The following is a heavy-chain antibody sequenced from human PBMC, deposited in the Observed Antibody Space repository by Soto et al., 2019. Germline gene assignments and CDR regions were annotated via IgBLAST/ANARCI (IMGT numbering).Heavy chain of an antibody. CDR2: IYWNDDK. CDR3: AHGDPAYYDSSAYYRGTYFQH. D-gene: IGHD3-22*01. J-gene: IGHJ1*01. Sequence: QITLKESGPTLVKPTQTLTLTCTFSGFSLSTSGVGVGWIRQPPGKALEWLALIYWNDDKRYIPSLKSRLTITKDTSKHQVVLTMTNMDPVETATYYCAHGDPAYYDSSAYYRGTYFQHWGQGTLVTVSS. CDR1: GFSLSTSGVG. V-gene: IGHV2-5*01.